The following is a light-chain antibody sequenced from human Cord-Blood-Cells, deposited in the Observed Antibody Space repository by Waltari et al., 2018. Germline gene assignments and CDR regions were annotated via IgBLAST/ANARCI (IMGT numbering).Light chain of an antibody. CDR1: QSVSSSY. J-gene: IGKJ5*01. CDR3: QQYGSSPPIT. V-gene: IGKV3-20*01. Sequence: EIVFTQSPGTLSLPPGERATLPCRASQSVSSSYLAWYQQKPGQAPRLLIYGASSRATGIPDRFSGSGSGTDCTLTISRLVPEDFAVYYCQQYGSSPPITFGQGTRLEIK. CDR2: GAS.